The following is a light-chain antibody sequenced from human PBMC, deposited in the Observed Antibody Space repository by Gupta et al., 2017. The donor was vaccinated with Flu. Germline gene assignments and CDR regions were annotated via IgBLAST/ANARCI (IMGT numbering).Light chain of an antibody. V-gene: IGKV2D-29*02. CDR2: EVS. Sequence: ISCNSSQSLLFSNGRTLLFWYHQKPGQSPRLLIYEVSNRFFGVSDRFSGFGSGTDFTLKISRVEVEDVGVYYCMQSTQLPVTFGGGTKVEIE. CDR1: QSLLFSNGRTL. J-gene: IGKJ4*01. CDR3: MQSTQLPVT.